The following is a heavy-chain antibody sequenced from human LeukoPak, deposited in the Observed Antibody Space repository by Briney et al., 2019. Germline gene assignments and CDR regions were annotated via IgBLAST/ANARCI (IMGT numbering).Heavy chain of an antibody. CDR2: IRISGGDT. D-gene: IGHD1-26*01. V-gene: IGHV3-23*01. Sequence: SGGSLRLSCAASGFTFSNFAVTWVRQAPGKGLEWVSGIRISGGDTYYADSVKGRFTISRDNSKNTLYLQMNSLRAEDTAVYYCAKDGSGTYPDAFDMWGQGTMVTVSS. CDR3: AKDGSGTYPDAFDM. CDR1: GFTFSNFA. J-gene: IGHJ3*02.